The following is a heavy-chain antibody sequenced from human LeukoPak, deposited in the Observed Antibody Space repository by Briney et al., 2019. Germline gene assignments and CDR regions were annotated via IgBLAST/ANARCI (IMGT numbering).Heavy chain of an antibody. CDR3: AKGAGLGYNQFDY. CDR1: GFTFDDYA. CDR2: ISWNSGSI. V-gene: IGHV3-9*01. D-gene: IGHD5-24*01. J-gene: IGHJ4*02. Sequence: GGSLRLSCAASGFTFDDYAMRWVRQAPGKGLGGGSGISWNSGSIGYADSVKGRFTISRENAKTPLYLQMNRLRAEDTALYYCAKGAGLGYNQFDYWGPGTLVTVSS.